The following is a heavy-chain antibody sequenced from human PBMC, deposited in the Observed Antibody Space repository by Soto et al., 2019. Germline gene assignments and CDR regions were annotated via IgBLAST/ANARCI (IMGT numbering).Heavy chain of an antibody. Sequence: PSETLSLSCAVSGDSISSDNCWSWIRQPPGKGLQWIGEIYHSGSTKYNPSLKSRVIISVDKSKNQFSLKLSSVTDADTAVYYCARGETQQQRDYWGQGTLVTVSS. CDR3: ARGETQQQRDY. D-gene: IGHD6-13*01. CDR1: GDSISSDNC. J-gene: IGHJ4*02. V-gene: IGHV4-4*02. CDR2: IYHSGST.